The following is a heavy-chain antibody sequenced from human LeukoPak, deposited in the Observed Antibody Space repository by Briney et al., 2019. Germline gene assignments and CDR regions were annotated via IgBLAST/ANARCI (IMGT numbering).Heavy chain of an antibody. V-gene: IGHV1-69*04. J-gene: IGHJ4*02. CDR3: ARLGRSGSYYPYYFDY. D-gene: IGHD3-10*01. CDR1: EGTFSSDA. Sequence: ASVMVSSKAAEGTFSSDAISWVRHDPGQGLEWMGRIIPILGIANYAQKFQGRVTITADKSTSTAYMELSSLRSEDTAVYYCARLGRSGSYYPYYFDYWGQGTLVTVSS. CDR2: IIPILGIA.